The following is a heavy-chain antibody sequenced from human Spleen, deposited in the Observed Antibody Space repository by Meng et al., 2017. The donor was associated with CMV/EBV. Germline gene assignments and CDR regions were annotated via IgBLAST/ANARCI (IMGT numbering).Heavy chain of an antibody. D-gene: IGHD6-13*01. J-gene: IGHJ6*02. CDR1: GYTFTSYG. CDR2: ISAYNGNT. Sequence: ASVKVSCKASGYTFTSYGISWVRQAPGQGLEWMGWISAYNGNTNYAQKLQGRVTITTDESTSTAYMELSSLRSEDTAVYYCARSRIVAAATWYNDYGLDVWGQGTTVTVSS. CDR3: ARSRIVAAATWYNDYGLDV. V-gene: IGHV1-18*01.